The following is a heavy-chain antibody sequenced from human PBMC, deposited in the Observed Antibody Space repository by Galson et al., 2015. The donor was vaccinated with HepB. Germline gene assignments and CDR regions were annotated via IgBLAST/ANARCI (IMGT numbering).Heavy chain of an antibody. V-gene: IGHV3-64*04. CDR3: AKGTRHRFLEGRIFDY. D-gene: IGHD3-3*01. J-gene: IGHJ4*02. Sequence: SLRLSCAASGFSFSSYAMHWVRQAPGKRPEYVSSITSSSSGDDTHYADSVKGRFTISRDNSKNTVYLQMNSLRADDTAVYYCAKGTRHRFLEGRIFDYWGQGTLVTVSS. CDR2: ITSSSSGDDT. CDR1: GFSFSSYA.